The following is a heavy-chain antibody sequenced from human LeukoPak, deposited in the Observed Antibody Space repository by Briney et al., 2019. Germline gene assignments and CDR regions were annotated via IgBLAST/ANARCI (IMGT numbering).Heavy chain of an antibody. J-gene: IGHJ3*02. CDR2: INHSGST. V-gene: IGHV4-34*01. Sequence: SETLSLTCAVYGGSFSGYYWSWIRQPPGKGLEWIGEINHSGSTNYNPSLKSRVTISVDTSKNQFSLKLSSVTAADTAVYYCARHPVSYVWGSYRRHDAFDIWGQETMVTVSS. CDR1: GGSFSGYY. D-gene: IGHD3-16*02. CDR3: ARHPVSYVWGSYRRHDAFDI.